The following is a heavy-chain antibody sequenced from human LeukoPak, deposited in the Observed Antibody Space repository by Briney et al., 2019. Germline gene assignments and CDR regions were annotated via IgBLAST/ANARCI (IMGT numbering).Heavy chain of an antibody. V-gene: IGHV1-2*02. Sequence: ASVKVSCKASGYTFTAYYMHWVRQAPGQGLEWMGWINPNSGGTNYAQKFQGRVTMTRDTSISTAYMELSRLRSDHTAVFYCARDYYDSSGYGSFDYWGQGTLVTVSS. J-gene: IGHJ4*02. D-gene: IGHD3-22*01. CDR3: ARDYYDSSGYGSFDY. CDR2: INPNSGGT. CDR1: GYTFTAYY.